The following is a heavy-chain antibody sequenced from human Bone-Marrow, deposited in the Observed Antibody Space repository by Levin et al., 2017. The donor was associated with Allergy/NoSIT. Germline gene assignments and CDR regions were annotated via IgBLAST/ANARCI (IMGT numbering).Heavy chain of an antibody. CDR2: VYYSGST. CDR3: ATKRGKAVATAFDH. CDR1: GGSIPGYY. J-gene: IGHJ4*02. V-gene: IGHV4-59*12. Sequence: SETLSLICSVSGGSIPGYYWSWIRQPPGKGLEWIGHVYYSGSTSYNPSLKSRVIISFDKSRTHFSLNLTSVTAADTAVYYCATKRGKAVATAFDHWGQGTPITVSS. D-gene: IGHD6-19*01.